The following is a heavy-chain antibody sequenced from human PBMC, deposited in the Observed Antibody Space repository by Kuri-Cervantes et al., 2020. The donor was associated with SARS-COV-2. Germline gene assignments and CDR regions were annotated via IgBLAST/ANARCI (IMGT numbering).Heavy chain of an antibody. J-gene: IGHJ4*02. CDR2: IYSGGST. Sequence: GESLKISCAASGFTFDDYAMHWVRQAPGKGLEWVSVIYSGGSTYYADSVKGRFTISRDNSKNTLYLQMNSLRAEDTAVYYCARETVSGLFVYWGQGTLVTVSS. CDR1: GFTFDDYA. CDR3: ARETVSGLFVY. D-gene: IGHD4-11*01. V-gene: IGHV3-53*01.